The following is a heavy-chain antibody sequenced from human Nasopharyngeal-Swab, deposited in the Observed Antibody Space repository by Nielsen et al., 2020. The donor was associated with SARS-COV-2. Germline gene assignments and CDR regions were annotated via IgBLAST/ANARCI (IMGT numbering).Heavy chain of an antibody. CDR2: IKEDGGEK. CDR1: GFMFNNYW. J-gene: IGHJ4*02. CDR3: ARDFYSRGSHFDY. V-gene: IGHV3-7*01. Sequence: GGSLSLSCAASGFMFNNYWMSWVRQAPGKGLEWVTNIKEDGGEKYYVDSVKGRFTISRDNSENSLYLQMNSLSPEDTAVYYCARDFYSRGSHFDYWGQGTLVTVSS. D-gene: IGHD3-22*01.